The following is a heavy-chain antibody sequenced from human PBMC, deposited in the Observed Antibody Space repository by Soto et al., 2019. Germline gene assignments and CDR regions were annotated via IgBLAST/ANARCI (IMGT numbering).Heavy chain of an antibody. Sequence: GGSLRLSCAASGFTFSSYAMSWVRQAPGKGLEWVSAIVGSAGSTYYADSVKGRFTISRDNSKNTLYLQMNSLRAEDTARYYCAKGKVDPLASDFDYWGQGTLVTVSS. CDR3: AKGKVDPLASDFDY. CDR2: IVGSAGST. D-gene: IGHD5-12*01. J-gene: IGHJ4*02. CDR1: GFTFSSYA. V-gene: IGHV3-23*01.